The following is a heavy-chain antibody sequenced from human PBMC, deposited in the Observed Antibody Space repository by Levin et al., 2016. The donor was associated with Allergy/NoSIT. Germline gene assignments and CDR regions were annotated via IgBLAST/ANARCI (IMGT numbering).Heavy chain of an antibody. CDR3: AKDEGDGYNPPNYFDY. V-gene: IGHV3-66*01. CDR2: IYSGGST. CDR1: GFTISSDY. Sequence: GGSLRLSCAVSGFTISSDYMSWVRQAPGKGLQWVSIIYSGGSTYYADAVKGRFTISRDNSKNTLYLQMNSLRAEDTAVYYCAKDEGDGYNPPNYFDYWGQGTLVTVSS. J-gene: IGHJ4*02. D-gene: IGHD5-24*01.